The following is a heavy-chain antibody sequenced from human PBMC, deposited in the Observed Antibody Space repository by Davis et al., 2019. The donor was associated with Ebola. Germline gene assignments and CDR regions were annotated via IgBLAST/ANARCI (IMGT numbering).Heavy chain of an antibody. Sequence: GGSLRLSCAASGFTFSSYSMNWVRQAPGKGLEWVSSISSSSSYIYYADSVKGRFTISRDNAKNSLYLQMNSLRAEDTAVYYCARVQAYYDSSGYYSDAFDIWGQGTMVTVSS. J-gene: IGHJ3*02. V-gene: IGHV3-21*01. D-gene: IGHD3-22*01. CDR3: ARVQAYYDSSGYYSDAFDI. CDR1: GFTFSSYS. CDR2: ISSSSSYI.